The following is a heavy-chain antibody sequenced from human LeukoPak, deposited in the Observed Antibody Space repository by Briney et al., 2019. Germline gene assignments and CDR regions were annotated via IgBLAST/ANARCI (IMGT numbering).Heavy chain of an antibody. CDR2: IYYSGST. CDR3: ARDPRLFDY. Sequence: SETLSLTCTVSGGSISSYYWSWIRQPPGKGLEWIGYIYYSGSTNYNPSLKSRVTISVDTSKNQFSLKLSSVTAADTAVYYCARDPRLFDYWGQGTLVTVSS. V-gene: IGHV4-59*12. CDR1: GGSISSYY. J-gene: IGHJ4*02.